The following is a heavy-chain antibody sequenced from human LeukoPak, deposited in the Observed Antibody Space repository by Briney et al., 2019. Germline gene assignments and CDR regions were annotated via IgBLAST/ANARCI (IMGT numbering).Heavy chain of an antibody. CDR2: IYPGDSDT. CDR1: GYSFTSYW. Sequence: GESLKISCKGSGYSFTSYWIGWVRQMPGKGLEWMGIIYPGDSDTRYSPSFQGQVTISADKSISTAYPQWSSLKASDTAMYYCASSIEYGGNSGPFDYWGQGTLVTVSS. CDR3: ASSIEYGGNSGPFDY. J-gene: IGHJ4*02. D-gene: IGHD4-23*01. V-gene: IGHV5-51*01.